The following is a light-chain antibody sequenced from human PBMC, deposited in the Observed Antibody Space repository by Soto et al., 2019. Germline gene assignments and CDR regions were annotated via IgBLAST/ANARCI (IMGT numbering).Light chain of an antibody. CDR3: QQSYSTPWT. Sequence: DIQMTQSPSSLSASVGDRVTITCRASQSISSYLNWYQQKPGKAPKLLIYAASSLQSGVPSRFSGSGSGTGFTLTISSLQPEFFATYYCQQSYSTPWTFGQGTKVEIK. J-gene: IGKJ1*01. CDR1: QSISSY. V-gene: IGKV1-39*01. CDR2: AAS.